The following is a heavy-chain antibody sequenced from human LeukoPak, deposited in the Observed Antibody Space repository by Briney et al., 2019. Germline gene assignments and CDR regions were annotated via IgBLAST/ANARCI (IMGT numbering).Heavy chain of an antibody. V-gene: IGHV4-59*08. Sequence: SETLSLTCTVSGGSISSYYWSWIRQPPGKGLEWIGYIYYSGSTNYNPSLKSRVTISVDTSKNQFSLKLSSVTAADTAVYYCARHLIEYYYGSGRAYFDYWGQGTLVAVSS. D-gene: IGHD3-10*01. CDR3: ARHLIEYYYGSGRAYFDY. J-gene: IGHJ4*02. CDR2: IYYSGST. CDR1: GGSISSYY.